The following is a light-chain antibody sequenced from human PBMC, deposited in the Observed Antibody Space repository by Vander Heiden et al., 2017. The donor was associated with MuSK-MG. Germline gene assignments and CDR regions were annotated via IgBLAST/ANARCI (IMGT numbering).Light chain of an antibody. V-gene: IGKV3-15*01. CDR3: QQDKKWQT. CDR2: GAS. CDR1: QSVDRS. Sequence: EIVMTQSPATLSVSPGERATLSCRASQSVDRSLAWYQQKPGRPPRLLIDGASTRANGIPARFSGSGSGTEFILTISSLQSEDFAVDYWQQDKKWQTFGQGTKVEIK. J-gene: IGKJ1*01.